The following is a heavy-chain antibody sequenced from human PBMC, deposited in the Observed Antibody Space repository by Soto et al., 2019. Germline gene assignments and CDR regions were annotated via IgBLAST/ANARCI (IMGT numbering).Heavy chain of an antibody. D-gene: IGHD6-6*01. V-gene: IGHV1-69*02. CDR2: IIPILGIA. Sequence: ASVKVSCKASGGTFSSYTISWVRQAPGQGLEWMGRIIPILGIANYAQKFQGRVTITADKSTSTAYMELSSLRSEDTAVYYCATSSPSSAVYSSSSGADYWGQGTLVTVSS. J-gene: IGHJ4*02. CDR3: ATSSPSSAVYSSSSGADY. CDR1: GGTFSSYT.